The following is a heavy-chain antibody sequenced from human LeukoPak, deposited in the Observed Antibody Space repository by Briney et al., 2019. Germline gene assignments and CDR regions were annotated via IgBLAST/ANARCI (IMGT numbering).Heavy chain of an antibody. V-gene: IGHV3-30*03. D-gene: IGHD4-17*01. CDR3: ARDWDGDYAYYFYYGMDV. CDR2: ISFDGNNK. Sequence: GGSLRLSCAASGFTFSSYGMHWVRQAPGKGLEWVAVISFDGNNKYYTDSVKGRFTISRDNSKNTLYLQMNSLRVEDTAVYYCARDWDGDYAYYFYYGMDVWGQGTTVTVS. J-gene: IGHJ6*02. CDR1: GFTFSSYG.